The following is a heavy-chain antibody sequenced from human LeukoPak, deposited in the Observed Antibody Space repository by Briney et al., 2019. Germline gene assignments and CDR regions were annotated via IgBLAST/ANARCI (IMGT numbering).Heavy chain of an antibody. CDR3: AKGRPTTLGYCGRSICADWYFDL. D-gene: IGHD2-2*01. CDR2: IGPNGGDA. V-gene: IGHV3-64D*06. J-gene: IGHJ2*01. Sequence: GGSLRLSCSASGFTFSNYAMNWFRQAPGKGLEYVSVIGPNGGDAYYADSVKGRFTISRDDSKNTLYLQMSSLRAEDTAVYYCAKGRPTTLGYCGRSICADWYFDLWGRGTLLSVSS. CDR1: GFTFSNYA.